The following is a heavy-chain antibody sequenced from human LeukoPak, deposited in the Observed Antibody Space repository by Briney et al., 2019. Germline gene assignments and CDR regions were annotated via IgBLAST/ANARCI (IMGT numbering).Heavy chain of an antibody. CDR3: ARDVRPFRRFGEFFEWFDP. Sequence: ASVKVSCKASGYTFTSYYMHWVRQAPGQGLEWMGIINPSGGSTSYAQKFQGRVTMTRDTSTSTVYMELSSLRSEDTAVYYCARDVRPFRRFGEFFEWFDPWGQGTLVTVSS. CDR2: INPSGGST. D-gene: IGHD3-10*01. J-gene: IGHJ5*02. V-gene: IGHV1-46*01. CDR1: GYTFTSYY.